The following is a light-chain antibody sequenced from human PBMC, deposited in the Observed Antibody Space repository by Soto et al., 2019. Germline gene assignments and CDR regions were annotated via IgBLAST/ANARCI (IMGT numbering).Light chain of an antibody. J-gene: IGKJ4*01. Sequence: DIQMTQSPSSLSAYVGDRVTIACRASQDITTYLSWYQKKPGKAPNPLIKAASSLQSGAPSRFSGSGSGTDFTLTISSLQPEDFATYYCLQTYSTPPTFGGGTKVDIK. CDR2: AAS. CDR3: LQTYSTPPT. CDR1: QDITTY. V-gene: IGKV1-39*01.